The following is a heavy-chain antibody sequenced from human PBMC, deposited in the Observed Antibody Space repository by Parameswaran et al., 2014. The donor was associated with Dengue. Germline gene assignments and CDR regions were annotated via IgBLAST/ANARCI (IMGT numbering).Heavy chain of an antibody. J-gene: IGHJ4*02. CDR2: INHSGST. V-gene: IGHV4-34*01. CDR3: ARDDPIDY. D-gene: IGHD3-3*01. Sequence: WFRQPPGKGLEWIGEINHSGSTNYNPSLKSRVTISVDTSKNQFSLKLSSVTAADTAVYYCARDDPIDYWGQGTLVTVSS.